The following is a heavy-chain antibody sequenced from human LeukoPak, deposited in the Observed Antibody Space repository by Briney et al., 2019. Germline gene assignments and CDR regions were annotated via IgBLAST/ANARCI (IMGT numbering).Heavy chain of an antibody. CDR2: TYYRSKWSN. V-gene: IGHV6-1*01. CDR1: GDSVSSNSGA. Sequence: SQTLSLTCAISGDSVSSNSGAWNWIRQSPSRGLEWLDRTYYRSKWSNNYAVSVKSRITINSDTSKNQFALQLNSVTPEDTAVYYCARGSNDYRDYSFDYWGQGTLVTVSS. CDR3: ARGSNDYRDYSFDY. D-gene: IGHD4-17*01. J-gene: IGHJ4*02.